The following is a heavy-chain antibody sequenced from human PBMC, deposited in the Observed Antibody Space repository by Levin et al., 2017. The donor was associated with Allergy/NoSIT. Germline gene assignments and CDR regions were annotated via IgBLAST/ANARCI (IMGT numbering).Heavy chain of an antibody. Sequence: SETLSLTCTVSGGSISSSSYYWGWIRQPPGTGLEWIGSIYYSGSTYYNPSLKSRVTISVDTSKNQFSLKLSSVTAADTAVYYCARLAVAGSQDYYYYYMDVWGKGTTVTVSS. D-gene: IGHD6-19*01. V-gene: IGHV4-39*01. J-gene: IGHJ6*03. CDR3: ARLAVAGSQDYYYYYMDV. CDR1: GGSISSSSYY. CDR2: IYYSGST.